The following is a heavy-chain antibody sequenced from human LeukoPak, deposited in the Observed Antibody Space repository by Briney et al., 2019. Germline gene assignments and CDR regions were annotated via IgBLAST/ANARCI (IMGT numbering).Heavy chain of an antibody. D-gene: IGHD2-15*01. CDR1: GFTFTSYA. CDR3: SRAALGSQPDY. V-gene: IGHV3-23*01. Sequence: GGSLRLSCAASGFTFTSYATSWVRQAPGKGLEWVSAITGSGGSTYYADSVKGRFSTSRDNAKNTLYLQMNSLRAEDTAVYYCSRAALGSQPDYWGQGTLVTVAS. CDR2: ITGSGGST. J-gene: IGHJ4*02.